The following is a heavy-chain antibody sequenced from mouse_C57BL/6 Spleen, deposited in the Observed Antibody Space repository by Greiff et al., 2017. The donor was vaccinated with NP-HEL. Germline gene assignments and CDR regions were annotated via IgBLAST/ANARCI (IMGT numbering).Heavy chain of an antibody. J-gene: IGHJ3*01. V-gene: IGHV3-6*01. Sequence: EVQLQESGPGLVKPSQSLSLTCSVTGYSITSGYYWNWIRQFPGNKLEWMGYISYDGSNNYNPSLKNRISITRDTSKNQFFLKLNSVTTEDTATYYCAREIYDGYYGFAYWGQGTLVTVSA. CDR1: GYSITSGYY. CDR2: ISYDGSN. CDR3: AREIYDGYYGFAY. D-gene: IGHD2-3*01.